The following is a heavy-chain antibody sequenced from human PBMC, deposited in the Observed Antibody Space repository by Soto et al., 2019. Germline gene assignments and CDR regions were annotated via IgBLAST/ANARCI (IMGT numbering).Heavy chain of an antibody. CDR3: ATAWFHCNYRRAHWFDS. J-gene: IGHJ5*01. CDR1: GHTPTKLS. V-gene: IGHV1-24*01. D-gene: IGHD1-7*01. CDR2: FDPETTER. Sequence: XSVKVSCKISGHTPTKLSIHWVRQGRGKGLEWMGGFDPETTERMYAQKFQGRVTMTEDTSTDTAYMELSSLTSEDTAVYYCATAWFHCNYRRAHWFDSWGQGNLVTVSS.